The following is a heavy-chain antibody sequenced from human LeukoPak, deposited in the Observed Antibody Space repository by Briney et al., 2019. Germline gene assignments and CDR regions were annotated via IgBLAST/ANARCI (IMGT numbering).Heavy chain of an antibody. CDR1: GGSVSSGSYY. CDR2: IYYSGST. D-gene: IGHD3-22*01. J-gene: IGHJ3*02. V-gene: IGHV4-61*01. Sequence: SETLSLTCTVSGGSVSSGSYYWSWIRQPPGKELEWIGYIYYSGSTNYNPSLKSRVTISVDTSKNQFSLKLSSVTAADTAVYYCARDYYDSSGYYYETNLWAFGIWGQGTMVTVSS. CDR3: ARDYYDSSGYYYETNLWAFGI.